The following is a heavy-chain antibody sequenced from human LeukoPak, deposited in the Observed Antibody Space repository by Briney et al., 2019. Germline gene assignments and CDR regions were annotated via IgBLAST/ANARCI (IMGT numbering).Heavy chain of an antibody. CDR2: IKSKTDGGTT. CDR3: TTEDSSGYYNSGEFDP. D-gene: IGHD3-22*01. J-gene: IGHJ5*02. V-gene: IGHV3-15*01. Sequence: GGSLRLSCAASGFTFSNAWMSWVRQAPGKGLEWVGRIKSKTDGGTTDYAAPVKGRFTISRDDSKNTLYLQMNSLKTEDTAVYYCTTEDSSGYYNSGEFDPWGQGTLVTVSS. CDR1: GFTFSNAW.